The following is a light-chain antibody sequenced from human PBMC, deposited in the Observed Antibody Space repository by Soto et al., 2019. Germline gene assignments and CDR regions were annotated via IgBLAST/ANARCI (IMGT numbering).Light chain of an antibody. CDR2: SNN. Sequence: QSVLTQPPSASGTPGQRVTISCSGSSSNIGSNTVNWYQQLPGTAPKLLIYSNNQRPSGVPDRFSVSKSGTSASLAISGLQSEYEADYYCAAWDDSLNGPVFGTGTKVTVL. V-gene: IGLV1-44*01. CDR1: SSNIGSNT. J-gene: IGLJ1*01. CDR3: AAWDDSLNGPV.